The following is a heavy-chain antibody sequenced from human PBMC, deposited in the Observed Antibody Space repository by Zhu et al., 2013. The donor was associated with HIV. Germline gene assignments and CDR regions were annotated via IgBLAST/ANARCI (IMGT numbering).Heavy chain of an antibody. Sequence: QVQLVQSGAEVKKPGASVKVSCKASGYTFTSYGISWVRQAPGQGLEWMGWISTSNGNTHYAQKLQDRVTMTTDTSTSTAYMEVRSLRSDDTAVYYCARDLWGAVAGLSCWGQGTLVAVSS. D-gene: IGHD6-19*01. CDR1: GYTFTSYG. J-gene: IGHJ4*02. CDR3: ARDLWGAVAGLSC. CDR2: ISTSNGNT. V-gene: IGHV1-18*01.